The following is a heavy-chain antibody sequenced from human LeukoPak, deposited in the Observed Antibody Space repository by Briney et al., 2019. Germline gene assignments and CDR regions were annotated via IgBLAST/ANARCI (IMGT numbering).Heavy chain of an antibody. D-gene: IGHD2-15*01. CDR3: ARHRGYCSGSSCHPFDY. Sequence: SETLSLTCTVFGGSISSYYWSWIRQPPGRGLEWLGYISYSGSTSYNPSHKSRVTISLGTSRNQFSLKLTSVTAADTAVYYCARHRGYCSGSSCHPFDYWGQGTLVTVSS. V-gene: IGHV4-59*08. CDR1: GGSISSYY. J-gene: IGHJ4*02. CDR2: ISYSGST.